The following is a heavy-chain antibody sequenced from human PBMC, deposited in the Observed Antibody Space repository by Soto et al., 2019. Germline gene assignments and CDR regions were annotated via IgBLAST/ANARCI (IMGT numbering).Heavy chain of an antibody. CDR2: ISSSSAYI. CDR1: GFTFHTYT. Sequence: GGSLRLSCAASGFTFHTYTMNWVRQAPGKGLEWASSISSSSAYIYYADSVKGRFTISRDNAKDSPFLQMNGLRAEDTAVYYCARDRKLGPGPNYYYYGMDVWGQGTTVTVSS. V-gene: IGHV3-21*01. J-gene: IGHJ6*02. CDR3: ARDRKLGPGPNYYYYGMDV.